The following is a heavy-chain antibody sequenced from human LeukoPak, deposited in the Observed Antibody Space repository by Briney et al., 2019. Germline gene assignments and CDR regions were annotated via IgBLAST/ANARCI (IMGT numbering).Heavy chain of an antibody. Sequence: PGGSLRLSCAASGFTFSSYSMSWVRHAPGQGMEWVSTISGGGGSTYYADSVKGRFTISRDNSKNTLYLQMNSLRAEDTAVYFCAKDPLGYGGHYLDYWGQGSLVTVSS. CDR2: ISGGGGST. J-gene: IGHJ4*02. V-gene: IGHV3-23*01. D-gene: IGHD4-23*01. CDR1: GFTFSSYS. CDR3: AKDPLGYGGHYLDY.